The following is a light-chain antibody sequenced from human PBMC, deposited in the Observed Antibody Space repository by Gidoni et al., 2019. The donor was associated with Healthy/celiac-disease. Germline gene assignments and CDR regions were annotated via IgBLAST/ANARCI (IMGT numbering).Light chain of an antibody. Sequence: EMLLPQSPATLSLSPGERATLSCRASQSVSSYLAWYQQNPGQAPRLLIYDASNRATGIPARFSGSGSGTDFTLTISSLEPEDFAVYYCQQRSNWLYTFGQGTKLEIK. CDR2: DAS. V-gene: IGKV3-11*01. J-gene: IGKJ2*01. CDR3: QQRSNWLYT. CDR1: QSVSSY.